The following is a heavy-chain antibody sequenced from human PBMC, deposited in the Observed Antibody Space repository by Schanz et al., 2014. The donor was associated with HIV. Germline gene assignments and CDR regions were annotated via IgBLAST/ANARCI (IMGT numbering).Heavy chain of an antibody. CDR3: AKPEYDSRGNSQSHFDY. J-gene: IGHJ4*02. CDR1: GFTFSSYA. D-gene: IGHD3-22*01. Sequence: EVQLLESGGGLVQPGGSLRLSCAASGFTFSSYAMTWVRQAPGKGLEWVAHMIWNNGIYYADSVKGRFTISRDNSKNTLYLQMTTLRTEDTAVYYCAKPEYDSRGNSQSHFDYWGQGTLVTVSS. V-gene: IGHV3-23*01. CDR2: MIWNNGI.